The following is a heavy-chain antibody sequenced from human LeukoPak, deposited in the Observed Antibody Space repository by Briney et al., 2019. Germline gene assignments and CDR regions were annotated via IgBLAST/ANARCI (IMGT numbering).Heavy chain of an antibody. J-gene: IGHJ3*02. D-gene: IGHD2-2*01. Sequence: GRSLRLSCAASGFTFSSYAMHSVRQAPGKGLEWVAVISYDGSNKYYADSVKGRFTISRDNSKNTLYLQMNSLRAEDTAVYYCARDPAFDCSSTSCYSDAFDIWGQGTMVTVSS. V-gene: IGHV3-30*04. CDR3: ARDPAFDCSSTSCYSDAFDI. CDR2: ISYDGSNK. CDR1: GFTFSSYA.